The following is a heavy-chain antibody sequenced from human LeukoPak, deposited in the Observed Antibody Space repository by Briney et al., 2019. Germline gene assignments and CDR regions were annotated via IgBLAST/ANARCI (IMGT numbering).Heavy chain of an antibody. CDR1: GFTFTTYG. Sequence: GGSLRLSCAASGFTFTTYGMNWVRQAPGKGLEWVSYINSAGSTIYYADSFKGRFTISRDNAKNSLYLQMNSLRAEDTAVYYCARVRYGEGHYFDYWGQGTLVTVSS. D-gene: IGHD4-17*01. J-gene: IGHJ4*02. CDR2: INSAGSTI. V-gene: IGHV3-48*01. CDR3: ARVRYGEGHYFDY.